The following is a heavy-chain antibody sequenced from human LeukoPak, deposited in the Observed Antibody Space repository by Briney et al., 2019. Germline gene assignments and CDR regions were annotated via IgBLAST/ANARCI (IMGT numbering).Heavy chain of an antibody. CDR3: ARGPYSSGWHGFDP. D-gene: IGHD6-19*01. Sequence: GGSLRLSCAASGFTFSSYAMHWVRQAPGKGLEWVAFIRYDGRTKYYADSVKGRFTISRDNSKNTLYLQMNSLRPEDTAVYYCARGPYSSGWHGFDPWGQGTPVTVSS. CDR2: IRYDGRTK. J-gene: IGHJ5*02. CDR1: GFTFSSYA. V-gene: IGHV3-30*02.